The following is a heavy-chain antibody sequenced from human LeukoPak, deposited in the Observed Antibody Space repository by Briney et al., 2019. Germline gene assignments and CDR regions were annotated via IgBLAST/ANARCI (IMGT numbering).Heavy chain of an antibody. Sequence: SETLSLTCTVSGGSISSYYWSWIRQPPGKGLEWMGCIHYSGTTYSNPSLKSRISISVDTSKSQFSLKLRSVTAADTAVYYCARRYYFVSGSYYPFGFWGQGTLVTVSS. D-gene: IGHD3-10*01. CDR3: ARRYYFVSGSYYPFGF. V-gene: IGHV4-59*04. CDR2: IHYSGTT. J-gene: IGHJ4*02. CDR1: GGSISSYY.